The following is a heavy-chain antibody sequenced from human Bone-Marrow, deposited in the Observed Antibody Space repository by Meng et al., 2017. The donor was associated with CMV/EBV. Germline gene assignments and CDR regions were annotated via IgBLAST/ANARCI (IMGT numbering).Heavy chain of an antibody. V-gene: IGHV1-69*04. CDR1: GDTFSTYA. CDR2: IVPVVGIP. J-gene: IGHJ6*02. CDR3: ARGADNSVWSLTMDV. Sequence: SVKVSCKASGDTFSTYAISWVRQAPGQGLEWLGRIVPVVGIPNYSQKFQGRVTISADKSTSTAYMELSSLRSEDTAVYYCARGADNSVWSLTMDVWGQGTTVTVSS. D-gene: IGHD6-19*01.